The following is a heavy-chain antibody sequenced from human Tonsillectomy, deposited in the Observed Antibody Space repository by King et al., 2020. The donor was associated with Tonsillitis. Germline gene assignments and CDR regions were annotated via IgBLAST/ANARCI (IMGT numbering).Heavy chain of an antibody. J-gene: IGHJ4*02. V-gene: IGHV3-48*02. Sequence: VQLVESGGGLVQPGGSLRLSCAASGFTFSSYSMNWVRQAPGKGLEWVSYISSSSSTIYYADSVKVRFTISRDNAKNSLYLQMNSLRDEDTAVYYCARAYSYGYVDEGWFDYWGQGTLVTVSS. CDR2: ISSSSSTI. CDR3: ARAYSYGYVDEGWFDY. CDR1: GFTFSSYS. D-gene: IGHD5-18*01.